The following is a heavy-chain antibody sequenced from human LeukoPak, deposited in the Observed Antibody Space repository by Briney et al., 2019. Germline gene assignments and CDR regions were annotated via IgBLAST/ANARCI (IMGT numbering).Heavy chain of an antibody. Sequence: SETLSLTCTVSGGSISSGGHYWSWIRQHPGKGLEWIGYIYYSGSTYYNPSLKSRVTISVDTSKNQFSLKLSSVTAADTAVYYCARNGYSGYVDYWGQGTLVTVSS. CDR1: GGSISSGGHY. CDR3: ARNGYSGYVDY. CDR2: IYYSGST. V-gene: IGHV4-31*03. D-gene: IGHD1-26*01. J-gene: IGHJ4*02.